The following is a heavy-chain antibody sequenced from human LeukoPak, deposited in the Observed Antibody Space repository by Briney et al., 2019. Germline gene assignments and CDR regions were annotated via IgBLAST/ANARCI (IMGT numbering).Heavy chain of an antibody. CDR1: GGSFSGYY. V-gene: IGHV4-34*01. Sequence: SETLSLTCAVYGGSFSGYYWSWIRQPPGKGLEWIGEINHSGSTIYNPSLKSRVTISVDTSKNQFSLKLSSVTAADTAVYYCARGFQYFQHWGQGTLVTVSS. J-gene: IGHJ1*01. D-gene: IGHD2/OR15-2a*01. CDR3: ARGFQYFQH. CDR2: INHSGST.